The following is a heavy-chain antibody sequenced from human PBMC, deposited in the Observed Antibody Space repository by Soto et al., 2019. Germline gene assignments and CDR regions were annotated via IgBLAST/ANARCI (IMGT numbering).Heavy chain of an antibody. J-gene: IGHJ4*02. CDR2: ISGRGGST. D-gene: IGHD4-17*01. Sequence: EVQLLESGGGLVQPGGSLRLSCAASGFTFSSYAMSWVRQAPGKGLEWVSAISGRGGSTYYADSVKGRFTISRDNSKNTLYLQMSSLRAEDTAVYYCAKVSFGDYGGFDYWGQGSLVTVYS. CDR3: AKVSFGDYGGFDY. V-gene: IGHV3-23*01. CDR1: GFTFSSYA.